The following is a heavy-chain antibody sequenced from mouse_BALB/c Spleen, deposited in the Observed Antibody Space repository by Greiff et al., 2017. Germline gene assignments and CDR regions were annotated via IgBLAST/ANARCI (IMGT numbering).Heavy chain of an antibody. CDR2: ISSGGSYT. Sequence: DVMLVESGGDLVKPGGSLKLSCAASGFTFSSYGMSWVRQTPDKRLEWVATISSGGSYTYYPDSVKGRFTISRDNPKNTLFLQMTSLRSEDTAMYYCARGDYYGSAWFAYWGQGTLVTVSA. D-gene: IGHD1-1*01. CDR3: ARGDYYGSAWFAY. J-gene: IGHJ3*01. CDR1: GFTFSSYG. V-gene: IGHV5-6*02.